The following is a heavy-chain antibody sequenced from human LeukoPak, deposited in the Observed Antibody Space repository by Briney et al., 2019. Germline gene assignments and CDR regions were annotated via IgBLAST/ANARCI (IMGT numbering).Heavy chain of an antibody. D-gene: IGHD3-10*01. CDR2: INPNSGGT. CDR1: GYTFTGYY. V-gene: IGHV1-2*02. J-gene: IGHJ4*02. CDR3: ARETYYYGSGSPQVFDY. Sequence: GASVKVSCKASGYTFTGYYMYWVRQAPGQGLEWMGWINPNSGGTSYAQKFQGRVTMTRDTSVSTAYMELSRLRSDDTAVYYCARETYYYGSGSPQVFDYWGQGTLVTVSS.